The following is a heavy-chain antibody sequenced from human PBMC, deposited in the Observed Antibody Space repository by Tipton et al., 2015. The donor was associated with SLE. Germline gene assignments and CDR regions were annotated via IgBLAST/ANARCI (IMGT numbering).Heavy chain of an antibody. J-gene: IGHJ4*02. CDR1: GGSFSGYY. D-gene: IGHD3-10*01. V-gene: IGHV4-34*01. CDR2: INHSGST. CDR3: ASLIKDH. Sequence: TLSLTCAVYGGSFSGYYWSWIRQPPGKGLEWIGEINHSGSTNYNPSLKSRVTISVDTSKNQFSLKLSSVTAADTAVYYCASLIKDHWGQRTLVPVSS.